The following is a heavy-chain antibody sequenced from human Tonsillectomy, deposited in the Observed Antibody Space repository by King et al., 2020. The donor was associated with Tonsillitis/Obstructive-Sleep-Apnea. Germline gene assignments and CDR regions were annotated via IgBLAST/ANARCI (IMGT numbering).Heavy chain of an antibody. CDR1: GFTFHDHG. CDR3: VRDYSYIAFDI. J-gene: IGHJ3*02. Sequence: VQLVESGGGVVRPGGSLRLSCAASGFTFHDHGMNWVRQAPGKGLEWVSGMNCNGASTGYADSVKGRFTISSDNAKNSLYLQMNSLRAEDTALYYCVRDYSYIAFDIWGQGTVVTVSS. CDR2: MNCNGAST. V-gene: IGHV3-20*04. D-gene: IGHD5-18*01.